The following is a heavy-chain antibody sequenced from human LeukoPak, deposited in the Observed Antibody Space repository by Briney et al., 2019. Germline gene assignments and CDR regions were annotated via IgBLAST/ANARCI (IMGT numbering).Heavy chain of an antibody. CDR3: ARGDGYCSGGSCQTPQTNLFDY. CDR1: GFTFSSYG. D-gene: IGHD2-15*01. V-gene: IGHV3-30*03. Sequence: PGGSLRLSCAASGFTFSSYGMPWVRQAPGKGLEWVAVISYDGSNKYYADSVKGRFTISRDNSKNTLYLQMNSLRAEDTAVYYCARGDGYCSGGSCQTPQTNLFDYWGQGTLVTVSS. CDR2: ISYDGSNK. J-gene: IGHJ4*02.